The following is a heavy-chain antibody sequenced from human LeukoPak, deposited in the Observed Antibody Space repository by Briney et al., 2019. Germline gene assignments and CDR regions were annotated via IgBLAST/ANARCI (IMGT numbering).Heavy chain of an antibody. CDR1: GGSFSGYY. D-gene: IGHD6-13*01. Sequence: SETLSLTCAVYGGSFSGYYWSWIRQPPGKGLEWIGEINHSGSTNYNPSLKSRVTISVDTSKNQFPLKLSSVTAADTAVYYCARGPIKTSSSWYDYWGQGTLVTVSS. V-gene: IGHV4-34*01. CDR2: INHSGST. J-gene: IGHJ4*02. CDR3: ARGPIKTSSSWYDY.